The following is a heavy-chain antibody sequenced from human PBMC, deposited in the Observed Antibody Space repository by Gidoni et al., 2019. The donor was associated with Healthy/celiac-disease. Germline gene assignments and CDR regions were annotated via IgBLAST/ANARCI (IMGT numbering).Heavy chain of an antibody. V-gene: IGHV4-31*03. D-gene: IGHD3-22*01. CDR1: GGTISSVGYY. CDR2: LYYSWST. CDR3: ARSINYYDSSGSHVDPPDY. J-gene: IGHJ4*02. Sequence: QVQLQESGPGLVKPSQTLSLTCTVSGGTISSVGYYWNWIRQHPWKGLEWFGYLYYSWSTYYNPSLKSRVTISVDTSKNQFSLKLSSVTAADTAVYYCARSINYYDSSGSHVDPPDYWGQGTLVTVSS.